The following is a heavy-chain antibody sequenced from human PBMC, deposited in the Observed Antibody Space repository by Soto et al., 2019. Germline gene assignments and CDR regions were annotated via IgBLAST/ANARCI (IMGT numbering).Heavy chain of an antibody. V-gene: IGHV3-7*05. J-gene: IGHJ4*02. CDR1: GFTFSSYW. D-gene: IGHD3-16*02. CDR2: IKQDGSEK. Sequence: GGSLRLSCAASGFTFSSYWMSWVRQAPGKGLEWVANIKQDGSEKYYVDSVEGRFTISRDNSKNTLYLQMNSLRAEDTAVYYCAKDRYDYIWGSYRYSIPPIFDYWGQGTLVTVSS. CDR3: AKDRYDYIWGSYRYSIPPIFDY.